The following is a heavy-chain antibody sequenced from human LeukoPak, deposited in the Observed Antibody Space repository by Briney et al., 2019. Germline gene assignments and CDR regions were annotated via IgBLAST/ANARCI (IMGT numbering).Heavy chain of an antibody. CDR1: GFTFTTYA. CDR2: ISGTVDT. V-gene: IGHV3-23*01. J-gene: IGHJ4*02. D-gene: IGHD1-1*01. Sequence: GGSLRLSCAACGFTFTTYAVIWVRQAPGKGLEWVSAISGTVDTFYADSVKGRFPISRDHSDNQVSLQVNSLRAEDTAAYYCARLSGTYGTTSRVLDSWGQGTLVIVSS. CDR3: ARLSGTYGTTSRVLDS.